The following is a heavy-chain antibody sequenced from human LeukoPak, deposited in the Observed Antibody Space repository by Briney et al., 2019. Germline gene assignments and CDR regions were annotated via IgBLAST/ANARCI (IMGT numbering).Heavy chain of an antibody. CDR3: ARAFMYSSSWDDY. D-gene: IGHD6-13*01. CDR2: ISSSSSYI. V-gene: IGHV3-21*01. Sequence: GGSLRLSCAASGFTLSSYSMNWVRQAPGKGLEWVSSISSSSSYIYYADSVKGRFIISRDNAKNSLYLQMNSLRAEDTAVYYCARAFMYSSSWDDYWGQGTLVTVSS. J-gene: IGHJ4*02. CDR1: GFTLSSYS.